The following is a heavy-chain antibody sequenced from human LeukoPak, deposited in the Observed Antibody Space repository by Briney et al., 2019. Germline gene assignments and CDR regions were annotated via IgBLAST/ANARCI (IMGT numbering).Heavy chain of an antibody. J-gene: IGHJ4*02. CDR1: GFTFSSYE. Sequence: GGSLRLSCAASGFTFSSYEMNWVRQAPGKGLEWVSYISSSGSTMYYADSVKGRFTISRDNAKNSLYLQMNSLRAEGTAVYYCARDREMPTITGSLLDYWGQGILVTVSS. V-gene: IGHV3-48*03. CDR2: ISSSGSTM. D-gene: IGHD5-24*01. CDR3: ARDREMPTITGSLLDY.